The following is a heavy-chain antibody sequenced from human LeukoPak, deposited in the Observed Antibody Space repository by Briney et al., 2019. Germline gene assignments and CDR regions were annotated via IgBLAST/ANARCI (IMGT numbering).Heavy chain of an antibody. CDR1: GFTVSSNY. CDR2: IYSGGST. Sequence: GGSLRLSCAASGFTVSSNYMSWVRQAPGKGLEWVSVIYSGGSTYYADSVEGRFTISRDNSKNTLDLQMNSLRAEDTAVYYCLAAVDYWGQGTLVTVSS. CDR3: LAAVDY. V-gene: IGHV3-66*01. J-gene: IGHJ4*02. D-gene: IGHD6-25*01.